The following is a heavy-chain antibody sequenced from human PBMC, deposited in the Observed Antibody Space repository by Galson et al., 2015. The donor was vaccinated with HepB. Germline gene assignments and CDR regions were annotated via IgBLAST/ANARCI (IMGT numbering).Heavy chain of an antibody. V-gene: IGHV3-74*01. J-gene: IGHJ6*04. CDR1: GFPFSSYW. CDR3: AKDFGPGAYSSGNYYQN. CDR2: INTDGSST. D-gene: IGHD3-10*01. Sequence: SLRLSCAASGFPFSSYWMHWVRQAPGEGLVWVSHINTDGSSTTYADSVKGRFTISRDNAKNSLYLQMNSLRTADTALYYCAKDFGPGAYSSGNYYQNWGKGTAVTVSS.